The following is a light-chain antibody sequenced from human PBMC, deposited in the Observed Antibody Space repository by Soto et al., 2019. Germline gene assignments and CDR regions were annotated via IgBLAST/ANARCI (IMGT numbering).Light chain of an antibody. CDR1: QGLGTN. CDR2: AAS. V-gene: IGKV3-15*01. J-gene: IGKJ3*01. Sequence: EVVMTQSPATLSVSPGERATLSCRASQGLGTNLAWYQQKPGQGPRLLIYAASTRATGVPARFSGSGSGTDFTLTISRLEPEDFAVYYCQQYGSSPFTFGPGTKVDIK. CDR3: QQYGSSPFT.